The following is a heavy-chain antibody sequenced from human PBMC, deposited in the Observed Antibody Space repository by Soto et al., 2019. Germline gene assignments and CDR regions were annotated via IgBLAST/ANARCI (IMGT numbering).Heavy chain of an antibody. D-gene: IGHD6-19*01. CDR1: GYTFTSYD. Sequence: ASVKVSCKASGYTFTSYDINWVRQAPGQRLEWMGWINAGNGNTKYSQKFQGRVTITRDTSASTAYMELSSLRSEGTAVYYCARAVAVAADFDYWGQGTLVTVSS. V-gene: IGHV1-3*01. CDR3: ARAVAVAADFDY. CDR2: INAGNGNT. J-gene: IGHJ4*02.